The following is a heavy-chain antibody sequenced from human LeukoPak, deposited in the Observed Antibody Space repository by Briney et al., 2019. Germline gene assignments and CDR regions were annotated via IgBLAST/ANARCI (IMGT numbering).Heavy chain of an antibody. CDR2: ITPDGTDT. V-gene: IGHV3-74*03. Sequence: GRSLRLSCVASGFSFTGHWMHWGRQAPGKGLVAVSRITPDGTDTAYADSVKGRFTISRDNAKNTLYLEMNSLTAEDTALYYCTRSGFSNGYDYWGQGTLVTVSS. D-gene: IGHD2-8*01. CDR1: GFSFTGHW. J-gene: IGHJ4*02. CDR3: TRSGFSNGYDY.